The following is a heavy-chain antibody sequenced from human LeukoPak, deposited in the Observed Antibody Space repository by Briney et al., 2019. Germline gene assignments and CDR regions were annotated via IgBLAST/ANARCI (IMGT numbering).Heavy chain of an antibody. J-gene: IGHJ5*02. CDR2: IYYGGST. Sequence: SETLSLTCTVSGGSISSINYYWAWIRQPPGNGLEWIGSIYYGGSTYYNPSLKSRVTISVDTSKNQFSLKLSSVTAADTAVYYCASNPTYYDFWSTNYTRGWFDPWGQGTLITVSS. CDR3: ASNPTYYDFWSTNYTRGWFDP. V-gene: IGHV4-39*01. CDR1: GGSISSINYY. D-gene: IGHD3-3*01.